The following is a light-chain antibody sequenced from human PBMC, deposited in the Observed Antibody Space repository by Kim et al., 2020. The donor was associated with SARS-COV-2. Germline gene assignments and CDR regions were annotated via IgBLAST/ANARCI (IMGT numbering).Light chain of an antibody. Sequence: PGESATVSCRASRNVGMRLAWYQQTPGQAPKLLRYEAAMRAAGIPDRFSGSGSGADFTLTIGSLAPEDFAIYYCQQRGSWPPAQTFGGGTKVDIK. CDR2: EAA. CDR3: QQRGSWPPAQT. J-gene: IGKJ4*01. V-gene: IGKV3-11*01. CDR1: RNVGMR.